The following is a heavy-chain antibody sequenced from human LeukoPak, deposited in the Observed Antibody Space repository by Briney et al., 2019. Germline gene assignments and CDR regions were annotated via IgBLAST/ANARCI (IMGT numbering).Heavy chain of an antibody. J-gene: IGHJ4*02. V-gene: IGHV4-34*01. CDR3: ARGRQLVVADY. D-gene: IGHD6-13*01. Sequence: SETLSLTCAVYGGSFSGYYWSWIRQPPGKGLEWIGEINHSGSTNYNPSLKSRVTISADTSKNQFSLKLSSVTAADTAVYYCARGRQLVVADYWGQGTLVTVSS. CDR2: INHSGST. CDR1: GGSFSGYY.